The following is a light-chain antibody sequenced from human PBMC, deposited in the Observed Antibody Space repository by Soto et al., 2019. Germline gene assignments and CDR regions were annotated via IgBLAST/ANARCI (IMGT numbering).Light chain of an antibody. CDR2: HVS. CDR3: SSYTSTGSWV. V-gene: IGLV2-14*03. Sequence: QSALTQPASVSGSPGQSITISCTGTAGDVGGYNFVSWYQQHPGKAPKLMIYHVSNRPSGLSNRFSGSKSGNTASLTISGLQAEDEADYYCSSYTSTGSWVFGGGTKLTV. CDR1: AGDVGGYNF. J-gene: IGLJ3*02.